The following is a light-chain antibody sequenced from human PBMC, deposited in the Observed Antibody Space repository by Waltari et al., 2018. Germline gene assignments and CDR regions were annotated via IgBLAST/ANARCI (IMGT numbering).Light chain of an antibody. CDR2: DVT. J-gene: IGLJ2*01. V-gene: IGLV2-11*01. CDR1: SRDVGGYNY. CDR3: CSYAGDYRVL. Sequence: QSALTQPRSVSGSPGQSVAISCTGTSRDVGGYNYVPWYQQYPGKAPKLMIYDVTKRPSGVPDRFSGSKSGNTASLTISGLQAEDESDYYCCSYAGDYRVLFGGGTKLTVL.